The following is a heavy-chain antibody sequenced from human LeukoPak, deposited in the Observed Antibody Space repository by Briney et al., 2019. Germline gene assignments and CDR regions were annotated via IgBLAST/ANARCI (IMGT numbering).Heavy chain of an antibody. CDR2: ISYDGSNK. CDR1: GLTFSSYA. CDR3: ARDYGDYHYFDY. V-gene: IGHV3-30*01. Sequence: GRSLRLSCAASGLTFSSYAMHWVRQAPGKGLEWVAVISYDGSNKYYADSVKGRFTISRDNSKNTLYLQMNSLRAEDTAVYYCARDYGDYHYFDYWGQGTLVTVSS. D-gene: IGHD4-17*01. J-gene: IGHJ4*02.